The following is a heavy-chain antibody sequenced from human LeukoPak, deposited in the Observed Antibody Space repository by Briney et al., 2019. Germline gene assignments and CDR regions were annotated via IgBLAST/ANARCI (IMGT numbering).Heavy chain of an antibody. CDR1: GYTFTGYY. Sequence: ASVKVSCKASGYTFTGYYMPWVRQAPGQGLEWMGWINPNSGGTNYAQKFQGRVTMTRDTSISTAYMELSSLRSEDTAVYYCARDGYKSVDYWGQGTLVTVSS. CDR3: ARDGYKSVDY. D-gene: IGHD5-24*01. CDR2: INPNSGGT. V-gene: IGHV1-2*02. J-gene: IGHJ4*02.